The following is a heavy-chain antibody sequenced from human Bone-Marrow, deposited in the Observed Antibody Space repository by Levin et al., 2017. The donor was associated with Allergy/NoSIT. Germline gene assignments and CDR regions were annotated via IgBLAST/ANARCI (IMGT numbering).Heavy chain of an antibody. Sequence: ESLKISCTVSGGSISSSSYYWGWIRQPPGKGLEWIGSIYYSGSTYYNPSLKSRVTISVDTSKNQFSLKLSSVTAADTAVYYCARRTVYSNYESWFDPWGQGTLVTVSS. J-gene: IGHJ5*02. CDR1: GGSISSSSYY. CDR2: IYYSGST. V-gene: IGHV4-39*01. D-gene: IGHD4-11*01. CDR3: ARRTVYSNYESWFDP.